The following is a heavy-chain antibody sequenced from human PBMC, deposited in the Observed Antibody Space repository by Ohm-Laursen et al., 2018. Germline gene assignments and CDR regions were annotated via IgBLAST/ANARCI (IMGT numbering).Heavy chain of an antibody. CDR1: GGTFSTYA. J-gene: IGHJ4*02. CDR3: ARENVGSSGYGTYYFDY. CDR2: IILIFGTA. V-gene: IGHV1-69*06. Sequence: SSVKVSCKASGGTFSTYAISWVRQAPGQGLEWMGGIILIFGTANYAQKFQGRVTITAGKSTSTAYMELSSLRSEDTAVYYCARENVGSSGYGTYYFDYWGQGTLVTVSS. D-gene: IGHD3-22*01.